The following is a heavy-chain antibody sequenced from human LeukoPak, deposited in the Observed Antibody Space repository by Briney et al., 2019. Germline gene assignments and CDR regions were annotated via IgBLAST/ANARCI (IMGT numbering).Heavy chain of an antibody. J-gene: IGHJ3*02. D-gene: IGHD2-2*01. CDR3: ARRLLPAASGAFDI. CDR2: IYPGDSGT. V-gene: IGHV5-51*01. Sequence: GASPQISCKGSGYRFTSYWIAWVRPLPGRGLEWMGIIYPGDSGTRYSPSFQGQVTISAHKSISTAYVQWSSLKASDTAIYYCARRLLPAASGAFDIWGQGTIVTVSS. CDR1: GYRFTSYW.